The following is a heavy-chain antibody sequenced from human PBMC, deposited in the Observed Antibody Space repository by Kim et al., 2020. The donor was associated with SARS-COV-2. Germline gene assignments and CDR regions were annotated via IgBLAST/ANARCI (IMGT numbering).Heavy chain of an antibody. V-gene: IGHV3-21*01. Sequence: GGSLRLSCAASGFTFSSYSMNWVRQAPGKGLEWVSSISSSSSYIYYADSVKGRFTISRDNAKNSLYLQMNSLRAEDTAVYYCARGPGGSYLGYYYYGMDVWGQGTTVTVSS. CDR1: GFTFSSYS. CDR3: ARGPGGSYLGYYYYGMDV. D-gene: IGHD1-26*01. CDR2: ISSSSSYI. J-gene: IGHJ6*02.